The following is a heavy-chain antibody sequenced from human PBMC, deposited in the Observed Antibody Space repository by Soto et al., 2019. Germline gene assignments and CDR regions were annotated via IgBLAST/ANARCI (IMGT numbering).Heavy chain of an antibody. CDR2: ISVYNGNT. Sequence: QVQLVQSGAEVKKPGASVKVSCKASGYTFSTYGISWVRQAPGQGLEWMGWISVYNGNTNYAQSLQGRVTMTTDTSASTAYMELRSLRSDDTAVYYCARDPQLERRREFDYWGQGTLVTVSS. J-gene: IGHJ4*02. CDR3: ARDPQLERRREFDY. D-gene: IGHD1-1*01. CDR1: GYTFSTYG. V-gene: IGHV1-18*01.